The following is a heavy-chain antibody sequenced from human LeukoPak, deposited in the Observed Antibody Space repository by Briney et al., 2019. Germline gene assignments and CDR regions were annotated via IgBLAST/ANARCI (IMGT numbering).Heavy chain of an antibody. CDR1: GGSISTYY. V-gene: IGHV4-59*08. J-gene: IGHJ4*02. Sequence: SEILALTCTGSGGSISTYYWSWIRQPPGKGLEWIGYIDYSGSTNYNPSLKSRVTISVDTSKNQFSLKLSSVTAADTAAYYCARGGNYGDYDGYFDYWGQGTLVTVSS. CDR3: ARGGNYGDYDGYFDY. D-gene: IGHD4-17*01. CDR2: IDYSGST.